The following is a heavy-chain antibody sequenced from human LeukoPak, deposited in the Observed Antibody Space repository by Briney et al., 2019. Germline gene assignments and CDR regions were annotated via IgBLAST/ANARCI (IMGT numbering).Heavy chain of an antibody. Sequence: GGSLRLSCAASGFTFSGSAMHWVRQASGKGLEWVGRIRSKANSYATAYAASVKGRFTISRDDSKNTAYLQMNSLKTEDTAVYYCTRHGNSGSRCFDYWGQGALVTVSS. CDR2: IRSKANSYAT. V-gene: IGHV3-73*01. D-gene: IGHD1-26*01. J-gene: IGHJ4*02. CDR1: GFTFSGSA. CDR3: TRHGNSGSRCFDY.